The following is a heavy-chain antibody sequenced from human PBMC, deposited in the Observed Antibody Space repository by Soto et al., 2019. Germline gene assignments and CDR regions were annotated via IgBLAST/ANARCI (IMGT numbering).Heavy chain of an antibody. CDR1: GGTFGSYA. D-gene: IGHD2-2*01. J-gene: IGHJ6*02. CDR3: ARSQGSSTSLEIYYYYYYGMDV. V-gene: IGHV1-69*01. CDR2: IIPIPGTA. Sequence: QVQLVQSGAEVKKPGSSVKVSCKSSGGTFGSYAISWVRQAPGQGLEWMGGIIPIPGTANYAQKFQGRVTIAAYESRSTAYMVLSSLRSEDTAVYYCARSQGSSTSLEIYYYYYYGMDVWGQGTTVTVSS.